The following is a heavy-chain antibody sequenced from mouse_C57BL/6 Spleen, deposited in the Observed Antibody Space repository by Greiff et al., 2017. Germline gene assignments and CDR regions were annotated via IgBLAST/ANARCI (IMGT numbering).Heavy chain of an antibody. J-gene: IGHJ1*03. CDR2: ISGGGGNT. Sequence: EVKLVESGGGLVKPGGPLKLSCAASGFTFSSYTMSWVRQTPEKRLEWVATISGGGGNTYYPDSVKGRFTISRDNAKNTLYLQMSSLRSEDTALYYCARRLDYRGYFDVWGTGTTVTVSS. V-gene: IGHV5-9*01. CDR1: GFTFSSYT. D-gene: IGHD2-4*01. CDR3: ARRLDYRGYFDV.